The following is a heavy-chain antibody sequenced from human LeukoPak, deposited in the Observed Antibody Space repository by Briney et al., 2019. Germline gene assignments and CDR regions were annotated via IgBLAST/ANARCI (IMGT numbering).Heavy chain of an antibody. CDR1: GFTFNTYA. CDR2: IWYDGSNK. V-gene: IGHV3-33*08. D-gene: IGHD5-18*01. J-gene: IGHJ4*02. CDR3: AREGYSYGYYFDY. Sequence: GGSLRLSCEASGFTFNTYAIYWVRQAPGKGLEWVAVIWYDGSNKYYADSVKGRFTISRDNSKNTLYLQMNSLRAEDTAVYYCAREGYSYGYYFDYWGQGTLVTVSS.